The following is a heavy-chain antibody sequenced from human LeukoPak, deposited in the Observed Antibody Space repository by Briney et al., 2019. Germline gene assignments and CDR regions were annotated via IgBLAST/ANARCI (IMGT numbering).Heavy chain of an antibody. Sequence: PSETLSLTCTVSGGSISSYYWSWIRQPPGKGLEWIGYIYYSGSTDYNPSLKSRVTISVDTSKNQFSLKLSSVTAAGTAVYYCAGSNYYGSGSYLRGYYYYGMDVWGQGTTVTVSS. CDR3: AGSNYYGSGSYLRGYYYYGMDV. J-gene: IGHJ6*02. CDR2: IYYSGST. V-gene: IGHV4-59*01. D-gene: IGHD3-10*01. CDR1: GGSISSYY.